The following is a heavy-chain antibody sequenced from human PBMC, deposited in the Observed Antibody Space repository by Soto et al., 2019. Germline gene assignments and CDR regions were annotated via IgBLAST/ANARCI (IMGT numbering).Heavy chain of an antibody. CDR1: GGSVSSGSCY. CDR2: IYYSGST. V-gene: IGHV4-61*01. J-gene: IGHJ6*02. CDR3: ARDKAPYGMDV. Sequence: SETLSLTCTVSGGSVSSGSCYWSWIRQPPGKGLEWIGYIYYSGSTNYNPSLKSRVTISVDTSKNQFSLKLSSVTAADTAVYYCARDKAPYGMDVWGQGTTVTVS.